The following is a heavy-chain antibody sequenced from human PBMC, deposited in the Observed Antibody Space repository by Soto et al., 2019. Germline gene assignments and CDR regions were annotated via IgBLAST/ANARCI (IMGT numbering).Heavy chain of an antibody. D-gene: IGHD2-21*01. V-gene: IGHV3-23*01. Sequence: GVLRLSCAASGFTFSSYAMSWVRQAPGKGLEWVSAISGSGGSTYYADSVKGRFTISRDNSENSLYLQMNSLRVEDTGVYYCASARHIGPWGQGTLVTVSS. CDR1: GFTFSSYA. CDR2: ISGSGGST. J-gene: IGHJ5*02. CDR3: ASARHIGP.